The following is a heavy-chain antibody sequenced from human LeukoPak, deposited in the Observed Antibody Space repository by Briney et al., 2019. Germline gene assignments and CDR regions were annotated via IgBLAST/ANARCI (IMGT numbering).Heavy chain of an antibody. D-gene: IGHD6-13*01. V-gene: IGHV1-2*02. Sequence: ASVKVSCKASGYTFTGYYMHWVRQAPGQGLEWMGWTNPNFGNTNYAQKFQGRVTVTRDTSISTAYMELSRLRSDDTAVYYCARAHGLGAAGYYFDYWGQGTLVTVSS. CDR1: GYTFTGYY. CDR2: TNPNFGNT. J-gene: IGHJ4*02. CDR3: ARAHGLGAAGYYFDY.